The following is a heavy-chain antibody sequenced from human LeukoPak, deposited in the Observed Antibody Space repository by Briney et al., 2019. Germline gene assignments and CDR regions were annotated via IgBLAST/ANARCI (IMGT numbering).Heavy chain of an antibody. V-gene: IGHV4-39*01. CDR3: ARRGPYYYGSGI. J-gene: IGHJ4*02. D-gene: IGHD3-10*01. CDR1: GGSISSSSYY. Sequence: SETLSLTCTVSGGSISSSSYYWGWIRQPPGKGLEWIGSIYYSGSTYYNPSLKSRVTISVDTSKNQFSLKLSSVTAADTAVYYCARRGPYYYGSGIWGQGTLVTVSS. CDR2: IYYSGST.